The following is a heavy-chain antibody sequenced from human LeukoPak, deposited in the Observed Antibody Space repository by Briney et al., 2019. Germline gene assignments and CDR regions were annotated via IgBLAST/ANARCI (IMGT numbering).Heavy chain of an antibody. CDR3: TRGGPYCSSTSCTSVYKWFDP. D-gene: IGHD2-2*01. V-gene: IGHV1-18*01. CDR1: GYTFTSYG. CDR2: ISAYNGNT. Sequence: ASVKVSCKASGYTFTSYGITWVRQAPGQGLEWMGWISAYNGNTNYAQKLQGSVTMTTDTSTSTAYMELRSLRFDDTAVYYCTRGGPYCSSTSCTSVYKWFDPWGQGTLVTVSS. J-gene: IGHJ5*02.